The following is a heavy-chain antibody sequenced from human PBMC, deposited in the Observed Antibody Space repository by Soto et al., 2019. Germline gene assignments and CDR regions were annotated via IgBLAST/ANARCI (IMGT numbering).Heavy chain of an antibody. CDR2: ISYDGSNK. V-gene: IGHV3-30-3*01. J-gene: IGHJ4*02. CDR3: AKDCSGSCYSYSPY. Sequence: HPGGSLRLSCAASGFTFSSYAMHWVRQAPGKGLEWVAVISYDGSNKYYADSVKGRFTISRDNSKNTLYLQMNSLRAEDTAVYYCAKDCSGSCYSYSPYWGQGTLVTVSS. D-gene: IGHD2-15*01. CDR1: GFTFSSYA.